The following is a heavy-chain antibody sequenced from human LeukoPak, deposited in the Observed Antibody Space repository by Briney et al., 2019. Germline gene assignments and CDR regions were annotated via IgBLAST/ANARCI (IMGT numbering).Heavy chain of an antibody. V-gene: IGHV3-23*01. CDR2: ISGSGGST. Sequence: PGGTLRLSCAASGFTFSSYGMSWVRQAPGKGLEWVSAISGSGGSTYYADSVKGRFTISRDNSKNTPYLQMNSVRAEDTAVYYCAKDQEYYGSGGFDYWGQGTLVTVSS. CDR3: AKDQEYYGSGGFDY. CDR1: GFTFSSYG. J-gene: IGHJ4*02. D-gene: IGHD3-10*01.